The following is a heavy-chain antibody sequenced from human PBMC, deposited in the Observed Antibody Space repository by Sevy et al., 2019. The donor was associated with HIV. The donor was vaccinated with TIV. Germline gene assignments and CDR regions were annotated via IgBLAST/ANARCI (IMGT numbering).Heavy chain of an antibody. CDR2: INAVNGDT. Sequence: ASVKVSCKASGYTFTNYAVHWVRQTPGQRLEWMGWINAVNGDTKYSQRFQDRVTMTRDTSASIAYMELSSLSSEDTAVYYCARNYGPTPFYYWGQGTLVTVSS. D-gene: IGHD3-10*01. J-gene: IGHJ4*02. V-gene: IGHV1-3*01. CDR1: GYTFTNYA. CDR3: ARNYGPTPFYY.